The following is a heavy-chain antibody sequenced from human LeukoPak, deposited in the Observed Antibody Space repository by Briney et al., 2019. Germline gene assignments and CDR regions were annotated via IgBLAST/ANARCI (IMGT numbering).Heavy chain of an antibody. D-gene: IGHD3-10*01. CDR2: IYPGDSDT. J-gene: IGHJ4*02. CDR3: ARLTMVRGVIISTPY. V-gene: IGHV5-51*01. CDR1: GYSFTSYW. Sequence: GESLKISCKGSGYSFTSYWIGWVRQMPGKGLEWMGIIYPGDSDTRYSPSFQGQVTISADKSISTAYLQWSSLKASDTAMYYCARLTMVRGVIISTPYWGQGTLVTVSS.